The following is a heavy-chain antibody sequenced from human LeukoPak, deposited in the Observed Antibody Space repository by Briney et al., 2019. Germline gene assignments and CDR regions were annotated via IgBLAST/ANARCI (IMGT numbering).Heavy chain of an antibody. D-gene: IGHD3-22*01. CDR1: GFTFSTYV. CDR2: ISGSGRNT. CDR3: AKDRYDSSGYYYGYFDY. V-gene: IGHV3-23*01. Sequence: AGGSLRLSCAASGFTFSTYVMSWVRQAPGKGLEWVSGISGSGRNTYYADSVKGRFTISRDNSKNTLYLQMNSLRAEDTAVYYCAKDRYDSSGYYYGYFDYWGQGTLVTVSS. J-gene: IGHJ4*02.